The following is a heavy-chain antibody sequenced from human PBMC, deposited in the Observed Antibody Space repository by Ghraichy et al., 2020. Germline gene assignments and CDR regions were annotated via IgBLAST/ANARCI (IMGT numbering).Heavy chain of an antibody. V-gene: IGHV1-46*01. CDR1: GYTFTSYY. CDR3: ARDRTGRGWLRPYYFDY. J-gene: IGHJ4*02. CDR2: INPSGGST. Sequence: ASVKVSCKASGYTFTSYYMHWVRQAPGQGLEWMGIINPSGGSTSYAQKFQGRVTMTRDTSTSTVYMELSSLRSEDTAVYYCARDRTGRGWLRPYYFDYWGQGTLVTVSS. D-gene: IGHD5-12*01.